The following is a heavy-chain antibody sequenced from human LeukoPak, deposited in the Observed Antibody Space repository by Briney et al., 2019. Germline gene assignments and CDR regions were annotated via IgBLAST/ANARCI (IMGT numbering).Heavy chain of an antibody. D-gene: IGHD1-1*01. Sequence: SETLSLTCAVSGDSITSYYWNWVRQPPGKGLEWIGYIHYTGKNYYNPSLKSRVTMSVDMSKSQFSLKLSSVTAADTAVYYCAKWHEGQLAFDSWGQGTLVTVSS. CDR3: AKWHEGQLAFDS. CDR1: GDSITSYY. CDR2: IHYTGKN. V-gene: IGHV4-59*01. J-gene: IGHJ4*02.